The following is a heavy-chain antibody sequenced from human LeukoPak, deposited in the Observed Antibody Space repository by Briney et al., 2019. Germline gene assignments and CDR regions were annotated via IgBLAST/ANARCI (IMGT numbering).Heavy chain of an antibody. CDR1: GFTLSSSA. Sequence: GGSLRLSCAASGFTLSSSAMNWVRQAPGKGLEWVSAISGSGGSTYYADSVKGRFTISRDNSKNTLYLQMNSLRAEDTAVYYCATTKAYPGSDAFDIWGQGTMVTVSS. V-gene: IGHV3-23*01. J-gene: IGHJ3*02. CDR3: ATTKAYPGSDAFDI. CDR2: ISGSGGST. D-gene: IGHD3-10*01.